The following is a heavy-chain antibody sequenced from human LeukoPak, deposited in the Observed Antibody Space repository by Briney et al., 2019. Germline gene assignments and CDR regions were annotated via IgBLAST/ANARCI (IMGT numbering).Heavy chain of an antibody. CDR2: ISGYNGNT. CDR3: ARRRIVAGTDAFDI. D-gene: IGHD6-19*01. Sequence: ASVKVSCKASGYTFTNYGISWVRQAPGQGLEWMGWISGYNGNTNYAQELQGRVTMTTDTSMNTAYMELRSLRSDDTAVYYCARRRIVAGTDAFDIWGQGTMVTVSS. V-gene: IGHV1-18*01. J-gene: IGHJ3*02. CDR1: GYTFTNYG.